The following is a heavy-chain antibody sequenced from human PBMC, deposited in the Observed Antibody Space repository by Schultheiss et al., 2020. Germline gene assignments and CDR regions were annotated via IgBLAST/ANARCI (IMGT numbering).Heavy chain of an antibody. Sequence: SETLSLTCTVSGGSISSYYWSWIRQPPGKGLEWIGYTFSSGSTNYNPSLKSRVTISVDTSKNQFSLKLSSVTAADTAVYYCARDGGVSGYDLFDYWGQGTLVTVPS. CDR1: GGSISSYY. D-gene: IGHD5-12*01. J-gene: IGHJ4*02. CDR3: ARDGGVSGYDLFDY. V-gene: IGHV4-4*08. CDR2: TFSSGST.